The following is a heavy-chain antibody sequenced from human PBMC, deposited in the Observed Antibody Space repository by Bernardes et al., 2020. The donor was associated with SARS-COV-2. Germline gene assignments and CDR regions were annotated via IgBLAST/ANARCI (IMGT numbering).Heavy chain of an antibody. CDR3: AKEPRGYSYGLDYFDY. CDR2: ISGSGGST. J-gene: IGHJ4*02. CDR1: GFTFSSYA. Sequence: GGSLRLSCAASGFTFSSYAMSWVRQAPGKGLEWVSAISGSGGSTYYADSVKGRFTISRDNSKNTLYLQMNSLRAEDTAVYYCAKEPRGYSYGLDYFDYWGQGTLVTVSS. V-gene: IGHV3-23*01. D-gene: IGHD5-18*01.